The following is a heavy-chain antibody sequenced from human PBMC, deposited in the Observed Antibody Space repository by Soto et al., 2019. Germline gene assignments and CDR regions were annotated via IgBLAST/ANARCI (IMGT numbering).Heavy chain of an antibody. Sequence: GGSLRLSCAVSGFAFSSDSVNWVRQAPGKGLEWVSSISPSSDTYYADSVKGRLAISRDNAKNSLYLQMTSLRVEDTAVYYCARGADYSNSNFDYWGQGTLVTVSS. CDR1: GFAFSSDS. CDR2: ISPSSDT. V-gene: IGHV3-21*01. D-gene: IGHD4-4*01. CDR3: ARGADYSNSNFDY. J-gene: IGHJ4*02.